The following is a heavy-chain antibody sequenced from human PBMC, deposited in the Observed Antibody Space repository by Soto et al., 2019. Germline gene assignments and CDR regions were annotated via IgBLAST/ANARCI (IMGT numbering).Heavy chain of an antibody. CDR2: IDPSDSYT. D-gene: IGHD3-22*01. V-gene: IGHV5-10-1*01. J-gene: IGHJ4*02. Sequence: GSLKISCKGSGYSFTSYWISWVRQMPGKGLEWMGRIDPSDSYTNYSPSFQGHVTISADKSISTAYLQWSSLKASDTAMYYCAKSPYYYDSSGINYFDYWGQGTLVTVSS. CDR3: AKSPYYYDSSGINYFDY. CDR1: GYSFTSYW.